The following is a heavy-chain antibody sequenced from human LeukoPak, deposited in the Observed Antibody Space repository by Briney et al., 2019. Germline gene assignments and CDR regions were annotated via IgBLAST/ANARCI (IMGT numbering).Heavy chain of an antibody. CDR3: AGGRTDIVVVPATLRNYYFDY. CDR1: GGTFSSYD. D-gene: IGHD2-2*01. V-gene: IGHV1-69*06. CDR2: IMPMFCKA. Sequence: ASVKVSCKASGGTFSSYDISWVRQAPGQGLEWMGGIMPMFCKANYAQKFQCRVTTTADKATSPAYMELSSLSSEDTAVYYCAGGRTDIVVVPATLRNYYFDYWGQGTLVTVSS. J-gene: IGHJ4*02.